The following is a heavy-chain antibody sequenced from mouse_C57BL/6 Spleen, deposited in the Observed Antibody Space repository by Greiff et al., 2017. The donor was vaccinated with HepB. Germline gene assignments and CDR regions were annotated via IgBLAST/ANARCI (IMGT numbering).Heavy chain of an antibody. J-gene: IGHJ4*01. V-gene: IGHV1-54*01. CDR2: INPGSGGT. Sequence: VKLQESGAELVRPGPSVKVSCKASGYAFTNYLIEWVKQRPGQGLEWIGVINPGSGGTNYNEKFKGKATLTADKSSSTAYMQLSSLTSEDSAVYFCARSGVYYYGSSYAMDYWGQGTSVTVSS. CDR3: ARSGVYYYGSSYAMDY. D-gene: IGHD1-1*01. CDR1: GYAFTNYL.